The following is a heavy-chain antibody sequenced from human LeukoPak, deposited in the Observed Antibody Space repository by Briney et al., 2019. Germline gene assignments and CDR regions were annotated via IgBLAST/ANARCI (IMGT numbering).Heavy chain of an antibody. Sequence: GGSLRLSCAASEFTVSSNYMSWVRQAPGKGLEWVSVIYSGGSTYYADSVKGRFTISRDNSKNTLYLQMNSLRAEDTAVYYCAASGSYYFDYWGQGTLVTVSS. J-gene: IGHJ4*02. CDR2: IYSGGST. CDR1: EFTVSSNY. V-gene: IGHV3-66*01. D-gene: IGHD1-26*01. CDR3: AASGSYYFDY.